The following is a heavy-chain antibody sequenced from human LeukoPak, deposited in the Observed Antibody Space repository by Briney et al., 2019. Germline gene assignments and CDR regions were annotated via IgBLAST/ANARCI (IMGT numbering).Heavy chain of an antibody. J-gene: IGHJ3*02. Sequence: PCRSLRLSCAVSGFTFDDYALHWVRQAPGKGLEWVSGISWNSGSIGYADSVKGRFTISRDNAKNSLYLQMNSLRAEDMALYYCAKSESSGWPIDAFDIWGQETMVTVSS. D-gene: IGHD6-19*01. CDR3: AKSESSGWPIDAFDI. V-gene: IGHV3-9*03. CDR2: ISWNSGSI. CDR1: GFTFDDYA.